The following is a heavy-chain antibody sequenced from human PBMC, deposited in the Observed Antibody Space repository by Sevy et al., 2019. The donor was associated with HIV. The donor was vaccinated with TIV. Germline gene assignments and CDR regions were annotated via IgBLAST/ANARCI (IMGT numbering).Heavy chain of an antibody. CDR3: ARGPESPYYDILTGYYRGGELGDY. D-gene: IGHD3-9*01. CDR1: GFTFSSYW. J-gene: IGHJ4*02. CDR2: IKQDGSEK. Sequence: GGSLRLSCAASGFTFSSYWMSWVRQAPGKGLEWVANIKQDGSEKYYVDSVKGQFTISRDNAKNSLYLQMNSLRAEDTAVYYCARGPESPYYDILTGYYRGGELGDYWGQGTLVTVSS. V-gene: IGHV3-7*01.